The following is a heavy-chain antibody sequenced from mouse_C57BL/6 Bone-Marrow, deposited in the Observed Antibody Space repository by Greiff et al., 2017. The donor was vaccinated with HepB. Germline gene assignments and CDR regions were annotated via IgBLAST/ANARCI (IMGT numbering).Heavy chain of an antibody. V-gene: IGHV1-55*01. D-gene: IGHD1-1*01. J-gene: IGHJ2*01. CDR1: GYTFTSYW. CDR2: IYPGSGST. CDR3: ASSTVVATGYFDY. Sequence: QVQLQQPGAELVKPGASVKMSCKASGYTFTSYWITWVKQRPGQGLEWIGDIYPGSGSTNYNEKFKSKATLTVDTSSSTAYMQLSSLTSEDSAVYYWASSTVVATGYFDYWGQGTTLTVSA.